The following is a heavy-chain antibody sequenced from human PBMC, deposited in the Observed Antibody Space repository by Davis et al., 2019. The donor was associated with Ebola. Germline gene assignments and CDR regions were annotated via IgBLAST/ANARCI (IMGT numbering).Heavy chain of an antibody. V-gene: IGHV4-61*08. J-gene: IGHJ4*02. CDR2: IYYSGST. Sequence: SETLSLTCTVSGGSISSGGYYWSWIRQHPGKGLEWIGYIYYSGSTYYNPSLKSRVTISVDTSKNQFSLKLSSVTAADTAVYYCARADIYSSSWYGTYYFDYWGQGTLVTVSS. CDR1: GGSISSGGYY. CDR3: ARADIYSSSWYGTYYFDY. D-gene: IGHD6-13*01.